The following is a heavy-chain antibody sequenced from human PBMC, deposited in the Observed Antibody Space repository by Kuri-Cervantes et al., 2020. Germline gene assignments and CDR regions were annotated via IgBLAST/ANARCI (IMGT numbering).Heavy chain of an antibody. Sequence: SVKVSCKASGGTFSSYAISWVRQAPGQGLEWMGGIIPIFGTANYAQKFQGRLTITADKSTSTAYMELSSLRSEDTAVYYCARVRGSYSSDYWGQGILVTVSS. V-gene: IGHV1-69*06. D-gene: IGHD1-26*01. CDR3: ARVRGSYSSDY. J-gene: IGHJ4*02. CDR1: GGTFSSYA. CDR2: IIPIFGTA.